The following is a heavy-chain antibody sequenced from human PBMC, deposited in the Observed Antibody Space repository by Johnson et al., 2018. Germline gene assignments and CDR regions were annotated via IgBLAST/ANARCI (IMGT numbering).Heavy chain of an antibody. CDR1: GFTFRSYS. V-gene: IGHV3-21*01. Sequence: VQLVESGGGLVKPGGSLRLSCAASGFTFRSYSINWVRQAPGKGLEWVSSISSSSSYIYYADSVKGRFTISRDNAKNSLYLQMNSLRAEETAVYYCARDPNYAEGAFYIWGQGTMVTVSS. J-gene: IGHJ3*02. CDR3: ARDPNYAEGAFYI. CDR2: ISSSSSYI. D-gene: IGHD4-17*01.